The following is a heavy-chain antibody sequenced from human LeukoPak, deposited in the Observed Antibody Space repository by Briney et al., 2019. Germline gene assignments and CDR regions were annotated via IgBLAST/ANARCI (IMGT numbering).Heavy chain of an antibody. J-gene: IGHJ6*02. CDR1: GGSISSYY. Sequence: PSETLSLTCTVSGGSISSYYWSWIREPPGKGLVWIGYIYYSGSTNYNPSLKSRVTISVDTSKNQFSLKLSSVTAADTAVYYCARTHCGGDCYSHYYYYGMDVWGQRTTVTVSS. CDR2: IYYSGST. D-gene: IGHD2-21*02. CDR3: ARTHCGGDCYSHYYYYGMDV. V-gene: IGHV4-59*01.